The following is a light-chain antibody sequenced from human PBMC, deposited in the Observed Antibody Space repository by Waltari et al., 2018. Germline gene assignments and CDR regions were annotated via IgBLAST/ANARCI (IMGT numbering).Light chain of an antibody. J-gene: IGKJ1*01. Sequence: DIQMTQSPSTLSASVGDRVTIPFRASQSFCTGLAWYQQKPGKPPRLLIYKASTLDSGVPSRFSGSGSGSEFTLTITSLQPDDFATYFCQQYNNYPWTFGQGTKVEIK. CDR3: QQYNNYPWT. CDR1: QSFCTG. CDR2: KAS. V-gene: IGKV1-5*03.